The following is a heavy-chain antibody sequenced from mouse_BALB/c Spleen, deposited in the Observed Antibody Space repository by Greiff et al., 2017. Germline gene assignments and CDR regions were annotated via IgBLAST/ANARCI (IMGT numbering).Heavy chain of an antibody. Sequence: EVKVVESGGGLVKPGGSLKLSCAASGFTFSSYAMSWVRQTPEKRLEWVATISSGGSYTYYPDSVKGRFTISRDNAKNTLYLQMSSLRSEDTAMYYCARGGYDVGDAMDYWGQGTSVTVSS. V-gene: IGHV5-9-3*01. D-gene: IGHD2-2*01. J-gene: IGHJ4*01. CDR2: ISSGGSYT. CDR1: GFTFSSYA. CDR3: ARGGYDVGDAMDY.